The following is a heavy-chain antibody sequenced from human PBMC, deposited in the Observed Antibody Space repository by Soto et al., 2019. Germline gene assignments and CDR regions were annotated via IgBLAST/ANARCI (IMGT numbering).Heavy chain of an antibody. CDR3: ARARHVTIFGVVITQMRIDY. J-gene: IGHJ4*02. Sequence: GASVKVSCKASGYTFTSCDINWVRQATGQGLEWMGWMNPNSGNTGYAQKFQGRVTMTRNTSISTAYMELSSLRSEDTAVYYCARARHVTIFGVVITQMRIDYWGQGTLVTVSS. D-gene: IGHD3-3*01. CDR2: MNPNSGNT. V-gene: IGHV1-8*01. CDR1: GYTFTSCD.